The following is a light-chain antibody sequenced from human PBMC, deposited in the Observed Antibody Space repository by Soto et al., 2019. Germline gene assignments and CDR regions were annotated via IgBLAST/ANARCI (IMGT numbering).Light chain of an antibody. J-gene: IGLJ3*02. CDR2: EVN. V-gene: IGLV2-8*01. CDR1: SSDVGNYNY. Sequence: QSALTQPPSASGSPGQSVTISCTGTSSDVGNYNYVSWYQQHPGKVPKLMIYEVNKRPSGVPDRFSGSKSGNTASLTVSGLQAEDEADYYCSSYAGNHKVFSGGTKLTVL. CDR3: SSYAGNHKV.